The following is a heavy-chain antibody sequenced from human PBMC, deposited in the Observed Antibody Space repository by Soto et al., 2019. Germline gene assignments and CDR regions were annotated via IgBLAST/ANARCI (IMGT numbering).Heavy chain of an antibody. CDR3: TRGHYYGVDV. Sequence: PGGSLRLSCAASGSSLRDHYLAWIRQAPGKGLEWVSYISGSDATIYYGDPVKGRFTISRDSSKNSVFLQMNSLRGEDTAVYFCTRGHYYGVDVWGQGTSVTVSS. CDR2: ISGSDATI. V-gene: IGHV3-11*01. D-gene: IGHD3-10*01. J-gene: IGHJ6*02. CDR1: GSSLRDHY.